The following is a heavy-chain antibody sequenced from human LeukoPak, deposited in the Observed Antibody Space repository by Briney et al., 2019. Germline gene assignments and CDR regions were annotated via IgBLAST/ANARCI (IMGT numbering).Heavy chain of an antibody. CDR3: ARVKGYYFDF. J-gene: IGHJ4*02. Sequence: SETLSLTCSVSGGSISSRNWWSWVRQPPGKGLEWIGEIYHSGSTNYSPSLKSRVTISVDTSKNQFSLKVSSVTAADTAVYYCARVKGYYFDFWGQGTPVTVSS. CDR1: GGSISSRNW. CDR2: IYHSGST. V-gene: IGHV4-4*02.